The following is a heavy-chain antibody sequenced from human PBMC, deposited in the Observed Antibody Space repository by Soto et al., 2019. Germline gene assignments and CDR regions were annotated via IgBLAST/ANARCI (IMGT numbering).Heavy chain of an antibody. Sequence: EVQLLESGGGLVQPGGSLRLSCIASGVTFSSYAMNWVRQAPGKGLEWVSAISGSGGTTYYADAVKGRFTISRDNSKNTLYLQINSLRAEDTALYYCAKQRAGFGSGSDTYYFDSWGQGTLVTVSS. V-gene: IGHV3-23*01. CDR2: ISGSGGTT. D-gene: IGHD3-10*01. J-gene: IGHJ4*02. CDR3: AKQRAGFGSGSDTYYFDS. CDR1: GVTFSSYA.